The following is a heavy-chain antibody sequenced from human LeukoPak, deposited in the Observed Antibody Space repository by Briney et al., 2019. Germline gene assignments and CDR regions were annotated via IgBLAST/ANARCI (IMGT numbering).Heavy chain of an antibody. CDR3: ARVRAIQLWFSQWAYYFDY. D-gene: IGHD5-18*01. V-gene: IGHV4-59*01. Sequence: PSETLSLTCTVSGGSISSYYWSRIRQPPGKGLEWIGYIYYSGSTNYNPSLKSRVTISVDTSKNQFSLKLSSVTAADTAVYYCARVRAIQLWFSQWAYYFDYWGQGTLVTVSS. CDR2: IYYSGST. J-gene: IGHJ4*02. CDR1: GGSISSYY.